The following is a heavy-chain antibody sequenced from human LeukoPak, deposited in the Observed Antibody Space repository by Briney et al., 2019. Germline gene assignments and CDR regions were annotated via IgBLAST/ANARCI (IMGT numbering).Heavy chain of an antibody. D-gene: IGHD4-17*01. CDR3: ARETTVTIDLRWFDP. V-gene: IGHV4-59*12. CDR2: IYYSGST. CDR1: GGSISSYY. J-gene: IGHJ5*02. Sequence: SETLSLTCTVSGGSISSYYWSWIRQPPGKGLEWIGYIYYSGSTNYNPSLKSRVTISVDTSKNQFSLKLSSVTAADTAVYYCARETTVTIDLRWFDPWGQGTLVTVSS.